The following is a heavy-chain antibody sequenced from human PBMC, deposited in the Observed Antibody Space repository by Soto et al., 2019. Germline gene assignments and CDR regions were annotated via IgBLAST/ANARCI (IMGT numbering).Heavy chain of an antibody. D-gene: IGHD2-15*01. V-gene: IGHV3-23*01. CDR1: GFTFSNYA. CDR2: ISVPDGST. J-gene: IGHJ4*02. Sequence: EVQLLESGGGLVQPGGSLRLSCAASGFTFSNYAMSWVRQAPGKGLDWVSTISVPDGSTYYADSVKGRFTISRDNSKNTLYPQINSLRSQDTAIYYWAKRSLPPYCDGGSRYSPGDYWGPGTLVSVSS. CDR3: AKRSLPPYCDGGSRYSPGDY.